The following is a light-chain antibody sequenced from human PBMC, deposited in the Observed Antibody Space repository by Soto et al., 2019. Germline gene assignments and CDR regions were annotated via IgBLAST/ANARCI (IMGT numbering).Light chain of an antibody. V-gene: IGKV4-1*01. J-gene: IGKJ2*01. CDR2: WAS. Sequence: DIVMTQSPDSLDVSLGERATINCKSSQRVSYNRHNKNSIAWYQHKRGQPPRLLIYWASSRESGVPDRFSGSGSGTDFTLTISSLQAEDVAVYYCQQYSPFPMYTFGQGTKLEIK. CDR3: QQYSPFPMYT. CDR1: QRVSYNRHNKNS.